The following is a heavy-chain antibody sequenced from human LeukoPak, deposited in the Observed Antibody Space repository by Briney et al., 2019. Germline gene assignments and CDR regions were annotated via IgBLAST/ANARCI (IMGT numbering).Heavy chain of an antibody. V-gene: IGHV3-53*01. Sequence: GGSLRLSCAASGFTFDDYGMSWVRQAPGKGLEWVSVLYSGGSTYYADSVKGRFTISRDNSKNTLYLQMNSLRAEDTAVYYCANRYYDSSALSDYWGQGTLVTVSS. J-gene: IGHJ4*02. D-gene: IGHD3-22*01. CDR3: ANRYYDSSALSDY. CDR1: GFTFDDYG. CDR2: LYSGGST.